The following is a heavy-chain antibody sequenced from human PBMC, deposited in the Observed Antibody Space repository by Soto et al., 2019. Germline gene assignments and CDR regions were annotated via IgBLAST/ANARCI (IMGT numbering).Heavy chain of an antibody. D-gene: IGHD3-22*01. Sequence: ASVKVSCKASGYTFTSYGISWVRQAPGQGLEWMGWISAYNGNTNYAQKLQGRVTMTTDTSTSTAYMELRSLRSDDTAVYYCASASPALGSGYLNNWFEPCGQAPLVTVSS. V-gene: IGHV1-18*04. CDR1: GYTFTSYG. CDR2: ISAYNGNT. CDR3: ASASPALGSGYLNNWFEP. J-gene: IGHJ5*02.